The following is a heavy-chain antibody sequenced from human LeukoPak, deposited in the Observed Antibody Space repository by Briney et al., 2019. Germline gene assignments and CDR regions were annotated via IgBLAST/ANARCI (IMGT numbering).Heavy chain of an antibody. D-gene: IGHD3-16*01. CDR2: IYYSRST. J-gene: IGHJ6*02. Sequence: SETLSLTCTVSGGSVSSGSYYWSWIRQPPGKGLEWIGYIYYSRSTNYNPSLKSRVTISVDTSKNQFSLKLSSVTAADTAVYYCASEKRLQYGMDVWGQGTTVTVSS. CDR1: GGSVSSGSYY. V-gene: IGHV4-61*01. CDR3: ASEKRLQYGMDV.